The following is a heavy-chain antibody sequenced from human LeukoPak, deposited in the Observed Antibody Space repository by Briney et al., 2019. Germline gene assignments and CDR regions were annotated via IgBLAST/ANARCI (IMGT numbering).Heavy chain of an antibody. CDR1: GGTFSNYA. Sequence: SVKVSCKASGGTFSNYAINWVRQAPGQGLEWMGGITPIFGTANYAQSFQGRVTITADESTSTAYMELSSLRSEDTAVYYCARWAGYCSITNCYTAFDYWGQGTLVTVSS. CDR3: ARWAGYCSITNCYTAFDY. V-gene: IGHV1-69*13. D-gene: IGHD2-2*02. CDR2: ITPIFGTA. J-gene: IGHJ4*02.